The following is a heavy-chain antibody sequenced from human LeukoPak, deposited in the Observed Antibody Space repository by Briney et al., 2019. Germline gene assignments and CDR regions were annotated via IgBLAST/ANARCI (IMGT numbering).Heavy chain of an antibody. D-gene: IGHD3/OR15-3a*01. CDR1: GFRVSDYY. J-gene: IGHJ5*02. V-gene: IGHV3-66*03. CDR2: IRDNGEA. Sequence: AGGSLRLSCAVSGFRVSDYYMSWVRQAPGKGLEWVGLIRDNGEAFYADFARGRFAISRDESENTLYLQMNSLRVEDTAVYFCARDRAANQDWVEFDPWGQGTPVIVSS. CDR3: ARDRAANQDWVEFDP.